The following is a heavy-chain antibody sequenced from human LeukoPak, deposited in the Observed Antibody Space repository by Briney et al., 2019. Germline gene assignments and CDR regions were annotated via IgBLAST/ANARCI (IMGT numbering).Heavy chain of an antibody. CDR2: ISSSSSTI. D-gene: IGHD6-19*01. CDR1: GFTFSSYS. J-gene: IGHJ5*02. V-gene: IGHV3-48*01. CDR3: VRKEWLGNWFDH. Sequence: GGSLRLSCAASGFTFSSYSMNWVRQAPGEGLEWVSYISSSSSTIYYADSVKGRFTISRDKDKDSLYLSKNSLSAEDTAVYYCVRKEWLGNWFDHWGQRTLVTVSS.